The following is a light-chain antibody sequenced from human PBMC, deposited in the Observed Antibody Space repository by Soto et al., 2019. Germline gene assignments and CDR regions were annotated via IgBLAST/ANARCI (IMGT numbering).Light chain of an antibody. Sequence: DIQMTQSPFTLSASVGERVAITCRASQNINKRLAWHQQKPGKAPKVLIYDASNLKSGVPSRFSGSGSGTEFILTISSLQPDDFATYYCQQYYTYPWTFGQGTKVDIK. V-gene: IGKV1-5*01. CDR2: DAS. CDR1: QNINKR. J-gene: IGKJ1*01. CDR3: QQYYTYPWT.